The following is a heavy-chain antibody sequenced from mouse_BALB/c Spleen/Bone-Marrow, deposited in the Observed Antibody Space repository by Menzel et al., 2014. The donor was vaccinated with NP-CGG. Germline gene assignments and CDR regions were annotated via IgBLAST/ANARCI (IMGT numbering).Heavy chain of an antibody. J-gene: IGHJ4*01. CDR1: GFSLTNYG. V-gene: IGHV2-6-1*01. CDR2: IWSDGST. Sequence: VKLVESGPGLVAPSQSLSITCTISGFSLTNYGVHWVRQPPGKGLEWLVVIWSDGSTTYNSALKSRLSISKDNSESQVYLKMNSLQTDDTAMYYCARHRYYAMDYWGQGTSVTVSS. CDR3: ARHRYYAMDY.